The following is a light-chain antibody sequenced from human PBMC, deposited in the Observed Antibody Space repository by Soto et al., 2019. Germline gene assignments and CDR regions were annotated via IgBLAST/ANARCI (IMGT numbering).Light chain of an antibody. CDR2: DVS. CDR1: SSDVGGYNY. Sequence: QSVLTQPASVSGSPGQSITISFTGTSSDVGGYNYVSWHQQHPGKAPKLMIYDVSNRPSGVSNRFSGSKSGNTASLTISGLQAEDEADYYCSSYTSSSTLVVFGGGTQLTVL. V-gene: IGLV2-14*01. J-gene: IGLJ2*01. CDR3: SSYTSSSTLVV.